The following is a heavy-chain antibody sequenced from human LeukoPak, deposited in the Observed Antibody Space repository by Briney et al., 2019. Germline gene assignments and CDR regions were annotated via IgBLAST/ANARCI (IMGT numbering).Heavy chain of an antibody. CDR1: GFTFSDYY. Sequence: PGGSLRLSCAASGFTFSDYYMSWIRQAPGKGLEWVSYISSSGSTIYYADSVKGRFTISRDNAKNSLYLQMNSLRAGDTAVYYCARDSGTYGTLPTPNYWGQGTLVTVSS. V-gene: IGHV3-11*01. CDR3: ARDSGTYGTLPTPNY. CDR2: ISSSGSTI. D-gene: IGHD3-10*01. J-gene: IGHJ4*02.